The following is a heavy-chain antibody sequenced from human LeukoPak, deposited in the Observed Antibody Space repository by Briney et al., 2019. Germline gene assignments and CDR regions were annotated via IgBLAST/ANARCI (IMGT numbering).Heavy chain of an antibody. Sequence: GGSLRLSCAASGFTFSSYAMSWARQAPGKGLEWVSAISGSGGSTYYADSVKGRFTISRDNSKNTLYLQMNSLRAEDTAVYYCAKQARYSSSWYMDYWGQGTLVTVSS. CDR3: AKQARYSSSWYMDY. V-gene: IGHV3-23*01. CDR2: ISGSGGST. D-gene: IGHD6-13*01. CDR1: GFTFSSYA. J-gene: IGHJ4*02.